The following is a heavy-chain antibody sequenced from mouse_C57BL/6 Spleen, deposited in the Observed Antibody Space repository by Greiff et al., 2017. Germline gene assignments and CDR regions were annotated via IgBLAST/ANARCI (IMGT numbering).Heavy chain of an antibody. J-gene: IGHJ4*01. CDR1: GFTFSDYG. CDR3: ARRRYDPYAMDY. Sequence: EVKLLESGGGLVKPGGSLKLSCAASGFTFSDYGMHWVRQAPEKGLEWVAYISSGSSTIYYADTVKGRFTISRDNAKNTLFLQMTSLRSEDTAMYYCARRRYDPYAMDYWGQGTSVTVSS. D-gene: IGHD2-3*01. CDR2: ISSGSSTI. V-gene: IGHV5-17*01.